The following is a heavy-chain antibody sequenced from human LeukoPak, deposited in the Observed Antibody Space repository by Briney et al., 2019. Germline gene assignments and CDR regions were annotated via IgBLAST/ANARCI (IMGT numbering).Heavy chain of an antibody. D-gene: IGHD3-10*01. CDR3: ARAGDYYYYGMDV. CDR2: INPSGGST. J-gene: IGHJ6*02. V-gene: IGHV1-46*01. Sequence: ASVKVSCKASGGTFSSYAISWVRQAPGQGLEWMGIINPSGGSTSYAQKFQGRVTMTRDTSTSTVYMELSSLRSEDTAVYYCARAGDYYYYGMDVWGQGTTVTVSS. CDR1: GGTFSSYA.